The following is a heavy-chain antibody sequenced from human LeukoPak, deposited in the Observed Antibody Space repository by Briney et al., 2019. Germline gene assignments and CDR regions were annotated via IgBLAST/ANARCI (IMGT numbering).Heavy chain of an antibody. D-gene: IGHD1-26*01. V-gene: IGHV4-4*07. CDR2: IYTSGTT. J-gene: IGHJ5*02. CDR3: ARRVGWELLGGNWFDP. Sequence: SETLSLTCTVSGVSISNYYWNWIRQPAGKGLEWIGRIYTSGTTNYNPSLKSRVPMSVDTSKNQFSLNLSSVTAADTAVYYCARRVGWELLGGNWFDPWGQGTLVTASS. CDR1: GVSISNYY.